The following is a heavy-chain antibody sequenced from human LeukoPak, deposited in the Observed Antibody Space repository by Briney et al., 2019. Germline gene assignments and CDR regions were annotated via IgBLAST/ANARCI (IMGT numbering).Heavy chain of an antibody. V-gene: IGHV4-34*01. CDR2: INHSGST. D-gene: IGHD5-24*01. Sequence: PSETLSLTCAVYGGSFSGYYWSWIRQPPGKGLEWIGEINHSGSTNYNPSLKSRVTISVDTSKNQFSLKLSSVTAADTAVYYCARISGWLQPFDYWGQGTLVTVSS. CDR1: GGSFSGYY. CDR3: ARISGWLQPFDY. J-gene: IGHJ4*02.